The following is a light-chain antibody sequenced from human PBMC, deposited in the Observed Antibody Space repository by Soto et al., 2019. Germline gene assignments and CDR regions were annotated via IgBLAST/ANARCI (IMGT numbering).Light chain of an antibody. CDR1: QSLNRD. Sequence: EIVLTQSPGTLSLSPGESATLSCRASQSLNRDLAWYQQKPGQSPRLLIFGASIRATGIPARFSGSGSGTEFTLTINSLQSEDFAVYYCQQYDYWPPITFGQGTRLEIK. J-gene: IGKJ5*01. V-gene: IGKV3-15*01. CDR2: GAS. CDR3: QQYDYWPPIT.